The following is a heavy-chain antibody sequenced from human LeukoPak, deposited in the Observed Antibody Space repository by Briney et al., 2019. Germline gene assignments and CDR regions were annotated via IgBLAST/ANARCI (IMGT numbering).Heavy chain of an antibody. CDR1: GGSFSGYY. CDR3: ARGNGYYYGSGPRFDY. D-gene: IGHD3-10*01. V-gene: IGHV4-34*01. J-gene: IGHJ4*02. Sequence: PSETLSLTCAVYGGSFSGYYWSWIRQSPGKGLEWIGEINHSGSTNYNPSLKSRVTISVDTSKNQFSLKLSSVTAADTAVYYCARGNGYYYGSGPRFDYWGQGTLVTVSS. CDR2: INHSGST.